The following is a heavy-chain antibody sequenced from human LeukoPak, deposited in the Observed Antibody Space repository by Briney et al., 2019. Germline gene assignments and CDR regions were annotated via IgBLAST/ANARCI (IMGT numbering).Heavy chain of an antibody. J-gene: IGHJ4*02. CDR1: GFTFSRFG. Sequence: GGSLRLSCVTSGFTFSRFGMTWVRQPPGKGLEWVASFDGNADGTYYADSVTGRCTISRDNSKNTLYLQMNSLRAEDTAIYYCAKPRIIGLGWAQFDYWGQGSLVTVSS. CDR2: FDGNADGT. CDR3: AKPRIIGLGWAQFDY. V-gene: IGHV3-23*01. D-gene: IGHD2-15*01.